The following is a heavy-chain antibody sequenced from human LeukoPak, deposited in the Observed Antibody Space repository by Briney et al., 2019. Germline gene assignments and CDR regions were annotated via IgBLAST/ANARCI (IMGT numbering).Heavy chain of an antibody. V-gene: IGHV4-39*07. J-gene: IGHJ3*02. CDR3: ARGDTIFGVVIISYAFDI. CDR1: GGSISSSSYY. Sequence: SETLSLTCTVSGGSISSSSYYWGWIRQPPGKGLEWIGSIYHSGSTYYNPSLKSRVTISVDTSKNQFSLKLSSVTAADTAVYYCARGDTIFGVVIISYAFDIWGQGTMVTVSS. D-gene: IGHD3-3*01. CDR2: IYHSGST.